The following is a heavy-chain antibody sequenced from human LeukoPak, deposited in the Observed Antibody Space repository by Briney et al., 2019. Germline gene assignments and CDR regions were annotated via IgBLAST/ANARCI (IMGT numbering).Heavy chain of an antibody. CDR2: VNTDGSSS. J-gene: IGHJ4*02. CDR3: ARGGKVNSGTYSVDY. D-gene: IGHD3-10*01. Sequence: GGSLRLSCATTGFTFNTYYIHWIRQAPGKGLVWVSRVNTDGSSSNYADSVKGRFTISRDNAKNTVYLQMNSLRAEDTAVYYCARGGKVNSGTYSVDYWGQGTLVTVSS. CDR1: GFTFNTYY. V-gene: IGHV3-74*01.